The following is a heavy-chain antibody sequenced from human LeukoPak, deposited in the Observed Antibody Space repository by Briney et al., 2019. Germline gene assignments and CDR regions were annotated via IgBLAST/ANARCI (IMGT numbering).Heavy chain of an antibody. D-gene: IGHD5-24*01. CDR1: GYSISSCFF. J-gene: IGHJ4*02. CDR2: IYHSGNT. V-gene: IGHV4-38-2*01. Sequence: PSETLSLICDVSGYSISSCFFWGWIRRPPGKGLEWIGTIYHSGNTYYNPSLKSRVTISVDTSKNQFSLTLTSVTAADTAVYYCARHRAKMATKRGAYCGQGTLVTVSS. CDR3: ARHRAKMATKRGAY.